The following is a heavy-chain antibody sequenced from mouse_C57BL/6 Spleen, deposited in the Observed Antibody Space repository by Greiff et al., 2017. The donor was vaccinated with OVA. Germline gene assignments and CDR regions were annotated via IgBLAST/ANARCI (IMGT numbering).Heavy chain of an antibody. J-gene: IGHJ1*03. Sequence: EVKVVESEGGLVQPGSSMKLSCTASGFTFSDYYMAWVRQVPEKGLEWVANINYDGSSTYYLDSLQSRFIISRDNAKNILYLQMSSLKSEDTATYYCARNSPIYYDYDWYFDVWGTGTTVTVSS. CDR1: GFTFSDYY. CDR3: ARNSPIYYDYDWYFDV. CDR2: INYDGSST. D-gene: IGHD2-4*01. V-gene: IGHV5-16*01.